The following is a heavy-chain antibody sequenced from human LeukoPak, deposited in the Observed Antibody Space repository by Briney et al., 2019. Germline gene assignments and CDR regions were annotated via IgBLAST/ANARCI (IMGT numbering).Heavy chain of an antibody. CDR1: GGSFSGYY. CDR2: INHSGST. D-gene: IGHD5-24*01. V-gene: IGHV4-34*01. CDR3: ASYPRDGYSPFDY. J-gene: IGHJ4*02. Sequence: SETLSLTCAVYGGSFSGYYWSWIRQPPGKGLEWIGEINHSGSTNYNPSLKSRVTISVDTSKNQFSLKLSSVTAADTAVYYCASYPRDGYSPFDYWGQGTLVTVSS.